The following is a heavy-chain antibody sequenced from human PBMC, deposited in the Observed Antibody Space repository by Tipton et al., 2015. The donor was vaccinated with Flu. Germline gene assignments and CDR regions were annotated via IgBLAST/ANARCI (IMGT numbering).Heavy chain of an antibody. D-gene: IGHD6-19*01. Sequence: SLRLSCAASGSTFSLYWMTWVRPAPGGGLEWVANIKEDGSEKYYVDSVKGRFTISRDNTKNSLYLQMNSLRVEDSAVYYCASERRAGNWGQGTLVSVSS. V-gene: IGHV3-7*01. J-gene: IGHJ4*02. CDR3: ASERRAGN. CDR1: GSTFSLYW. CDR2: IKEDGSEK.